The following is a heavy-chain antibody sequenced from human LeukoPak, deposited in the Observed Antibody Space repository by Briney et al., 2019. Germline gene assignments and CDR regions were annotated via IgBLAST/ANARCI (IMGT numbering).Heavy chain of an antibody. CDR3: ARDHASELGSVAAAASFFDY. V-gene: IGHV3-48*03. CDR1: GFTFSRYE. J-gene: IGHJ4*02. CDR2: ISSSGSTI. D-gene: IGHD6-13*01. Sequence: PGGSLRLSCAASGFTFSRYEMNWVRQAPGKGLEWVSYISSSGSTIYYADSVKGRFTISRDNAKNSLYLQMNSLRAEDTAVYYCARDHASELGSVAAAASFFDYWGQGTLVTVSS.